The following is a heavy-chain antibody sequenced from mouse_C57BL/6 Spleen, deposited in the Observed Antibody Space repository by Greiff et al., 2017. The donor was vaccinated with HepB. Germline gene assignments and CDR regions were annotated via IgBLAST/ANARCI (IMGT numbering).Heavy chain of an antibody. V-gene: IGHV5-16*01. CDR1: GFTFSDYY. CDR3: ARSYHYAMDY. CDR2: INYDGSST. Sequence: EVQLVESEGGLVQPGSSMKLSCTASGFTFSDYYMAWVRQVPEKGLEWVANINYDGSSTYYLDSLKSRFIISRDNAKNILYLQMSSLKSEDTATYYCARSYHYAMDYWGQGTSVTVSS. D-gene: IGHD2-10*01. J-gene: IGHJ4*01.